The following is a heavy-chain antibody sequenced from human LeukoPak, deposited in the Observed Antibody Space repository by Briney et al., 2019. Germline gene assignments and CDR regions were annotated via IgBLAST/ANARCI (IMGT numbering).Heavy chain of an antibody. CDR1: GYTFTGYY. D-gene: IGHD3-22*01. J-gene: IGHJ3*02. Sequence: GASVKVSCKASGYTFTGYYMHWVRQAPGQGLEWMGWINPNSGGTNYAQKFQGRVTMTRDTSISTAYMELSRLRSDDTAVYYCARARNYYDNSGYYYEGDAFDIWGQGTMVTVSS. V-gene: IGHV1-2*02. CDR2: INPNSGGT. CDR3: ARARNYYDNSGYYYEGDAFDI.